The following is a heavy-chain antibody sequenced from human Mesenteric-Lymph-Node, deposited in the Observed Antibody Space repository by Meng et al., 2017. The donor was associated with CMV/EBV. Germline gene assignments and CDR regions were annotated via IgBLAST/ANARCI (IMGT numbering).Heavy chain of an antibody. J-gene: IGHJ6*02. D-gene: IGHD3-3*01. CDR3: AGGYDFWSGPDYYGMDV. Sequence: SVKVSCKASGDTFSSYAISWVRQAPGQGLEWMGGIIPIFGTANYAQKFQGRVTITTDESTSTAYMELSSLRSEDTAVYYCAGGYDFWSGPDYYGMDVWGQGTTVTVSS. CDR2: IIPIFGTA. V-gene: IGHV1-69*05. CDR1: GDTFSSYA.